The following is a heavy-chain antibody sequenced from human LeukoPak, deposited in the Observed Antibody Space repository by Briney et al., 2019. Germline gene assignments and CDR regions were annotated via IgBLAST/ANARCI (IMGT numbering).Heavy chain of an antibody. V-gene: IGHV4-39*01. CDR1: GGSISSSSYY. J-gene: IGHJ4*02. Sequence: PSETLSLTCTVSGGSISSSSYYWGWIRQPPGKGLEWIGSIYYSGSTYYNPSLKSRVTISVDTSKNQFSLKLSSVTVTDTAIYYCARVSADRLYYFDYWGQGTLVTVSS. CDR3: ARVSADRLYYFDY. CDR2: IYYSGST.